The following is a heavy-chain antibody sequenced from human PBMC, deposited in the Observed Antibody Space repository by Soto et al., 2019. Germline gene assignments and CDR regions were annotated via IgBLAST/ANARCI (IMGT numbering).Heavy chain of an antibody. CDR3: ASPSRASAGRDSDY. CDR2: IRNKANSDIT. CDR1: GFTFSDHY. Sequence: EVQLVESGGGLVQPGGSLRLSCAASGFTFSDHYMDWVRQAPGKGLEWVGRIRNKANSDITQYAASVKGRFTISRDDSKNSLYLQMNSLKTEDTAVYYCASPSRASAGRDSDYWGQGTLVTVSS. J-gene: IGHJ4*02. V-gene: IGHV3-72*01. D-gene: IGHD6-13*01.